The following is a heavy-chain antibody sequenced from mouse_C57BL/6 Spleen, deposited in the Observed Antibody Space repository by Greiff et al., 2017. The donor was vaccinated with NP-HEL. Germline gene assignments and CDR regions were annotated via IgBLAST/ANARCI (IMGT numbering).Heavy chain of an antibody. J-gene: IGHJ4*01. CDR2: IYPGSGNT. CDR3: ARGYLLADYAMDY. CDR1: GYTFTDYY. Sequence: QVQLKQSGAELVRPGASVKLSCKASGYTFTDYYINWVKQRPGQGLEWIARIYPGSGNTYYNEKFKGKATLTAEKSSSTAYMQLSSLTSEDSAVYFCARGYLLADYAMDYWGQGTSVTVSS. D-gene: IGHD5-1*01. V-gene: IGHV1-76*01.